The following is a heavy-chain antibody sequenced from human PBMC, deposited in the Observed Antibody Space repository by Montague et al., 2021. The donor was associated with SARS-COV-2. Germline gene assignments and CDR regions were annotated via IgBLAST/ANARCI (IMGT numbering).Heavy chain of an antibody. CDR1: GGSFSGYY. V-gene: IGHV4-34*01. CDR2: INHSGST. CDR3: ARAWPCSDYGRVDY. Sequence: SETLSLTCAVYGGSFSGYYWSWIRQPPGKGLEWIGEINHSGSTNYDPSLKSLVTISVDTSKNQISLKLSPVTAADTAVYYCARAWPCSDYGRVDYWGRGTLVTVSS. D-gene: IGHD4-17*01. J-gene: IGHJ4*01.